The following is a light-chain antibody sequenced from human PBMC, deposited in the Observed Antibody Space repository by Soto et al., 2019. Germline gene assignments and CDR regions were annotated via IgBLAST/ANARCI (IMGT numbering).Light chain of an antibody. CDR2: HDS. CDR1: HSISRW. J-gene: IGKJ5*01. Sequence: DSQMTQSPSTLSASVGDRVTITCRASHSISRWLAWYQQKPGKAPKLLIYHDSSLEGGVPSRFSGSGSGTEFTLTISGLLPEDFAAYHCQQLYTLPFTFGQGTRLEIK. V-gene: IGKV1-5*01. CDR3: QQLYTLPFT.